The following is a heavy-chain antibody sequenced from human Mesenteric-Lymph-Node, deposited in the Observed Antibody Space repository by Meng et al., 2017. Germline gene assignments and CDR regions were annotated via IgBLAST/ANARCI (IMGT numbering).Heavy chain of an antibody. CDR2: IYHSGSI. J-gene: IGHJ4*02. V-gene: IGHV4-4*02. Sequence: GSLRLSCAVSGGSISSSNWWTWVRQTPGKGLEWIGEIYHSGSINYNPSLKSRVTISADKSKNQFSLKLSSVTAADTAVYYCATHSTTWYPFDYWGQGTLVTVSS. D-gene: IGHD6-13*01. CDR3: ATHSTTWYPFDY. CDR1: GGSISSSNW.